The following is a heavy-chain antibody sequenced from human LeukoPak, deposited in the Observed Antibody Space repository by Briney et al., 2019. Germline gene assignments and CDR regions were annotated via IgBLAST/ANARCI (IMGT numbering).Heavy chain of an antibody. CDR1: GFSFSSYS. CDR3: TRVQAGRSGLMDV. CDR2: ISPEGSGT. D-gene: IGHD2-8*02. V-gene: IGHV3-74*01. Sequence: GGSLRLSCAASGFSFSSYSMNWVRQAPGKGLVWVSRISPEGSGTTYADSVKGRFTISRDNAKNTLYLQMNSLRDEDAAVYHCTRVQAGRSGLMDVWGRGTTVTVSS. J-gene: IGHJ6*02.